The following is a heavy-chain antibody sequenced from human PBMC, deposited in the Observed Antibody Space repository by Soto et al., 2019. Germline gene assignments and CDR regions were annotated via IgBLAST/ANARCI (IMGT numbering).Heavy chain of an antibody. CDR2: ISPYSGDT. V-gene: IGHV1-2*02. Sequence: ASVKVSCKASENTFIGYYLHWVRQAPGQGLEWMGWISPYSGDTDYAQKFQGRVTMTRDTSISTAYMELSRPRSDDTAVYYCASHGIGLRYFPFDYWGQGTLVTVSS. D-gene: IGHD3-9*01. CDR3: ASHGIGLRYFPFDY. CDR1: ENTFIGYY. J-gene: IGHJ4*02.